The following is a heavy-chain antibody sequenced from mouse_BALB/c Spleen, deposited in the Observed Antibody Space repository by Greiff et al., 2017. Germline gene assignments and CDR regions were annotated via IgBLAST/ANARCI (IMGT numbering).Heavy chain of an antibody. CDR2: IDPSDSYT. J-gene: IGHJ2*01. CDR1: GYTFTSYW. V-gene: IGHV1-69*02. D-gene: IGHD2-10*02. Sequence: VQLQQPGAELVKPGASVKLSCKASGYTFTSYWMHWVKQRPGQGLEWIGEIDPSDSYTNYNQKFKGKATLTVDKSSSTAYMQLSSLTSEDSAVYYCARPVYGNYNYWGQGTTLTVSS. CDR3: ARPVYGNYNY.